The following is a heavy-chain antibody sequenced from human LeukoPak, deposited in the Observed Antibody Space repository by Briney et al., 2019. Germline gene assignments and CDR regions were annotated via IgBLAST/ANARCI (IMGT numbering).Heavy chain of an antibody. Sequence: SETLSLTCTVSGGSISSYYWSWIRQPPGKGLEWIGYIYYSGSTNYNPSLKSRVTISVDTSKNQFSLKLSSVTAADTAVYYCARYADDSSGSWRLNVYYFDYWGQGTLVTVSS. CDR2: IYYSGST. V-gene: IGHV4-59*01. J-gene: IGHJ4*02. D-gene: IGHD3-22*01. CDR3: ARYADDSSGSWRLNVYYFDY. CDR1: GGSISSYY.